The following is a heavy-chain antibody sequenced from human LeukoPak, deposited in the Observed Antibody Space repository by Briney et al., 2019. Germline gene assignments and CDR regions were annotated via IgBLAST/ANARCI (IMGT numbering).Heavy chain of an antibody. D-gene: IGHD3-22*01. V-gene: IGHV1-69*05. CDR3: ARTGHYDSSDYGAFDI. CDR1: GGTFSSYA. Sequence: SVRVSCKASGGTFSSYAISWVRQAPGQGLEWMGGIIPIFGTANYAQKFQGRVTITTDESTSTAYMELSSLRSEDTAVYYCARTGHYDSSDYGAFDIWGQGTMVTVSS. CDR2: IIPIFGTA. J-gene: IGHJ3*02.